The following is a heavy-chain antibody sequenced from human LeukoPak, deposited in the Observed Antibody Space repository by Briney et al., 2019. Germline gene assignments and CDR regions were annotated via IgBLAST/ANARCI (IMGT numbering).Heavy chain of an antibody. Sequence: GGSLRLSCAASGFTFSSYAMSWVRQAPGKGLERVSAISGSGGSTYYADSVKGRFTISRDNSKNTLYLQMNSLRAEDTAVYYCAKGIFSYYYYMDAWSKGTTVTVSS. CDR2: ISGSGGST. CDR3: AKGIFSYYYYMDA. J-gene: IGHJ6*03. CDR1: GFTFSSYA. V-gene: IGHV3-23*01. D-gene: IGHD2-21*01.